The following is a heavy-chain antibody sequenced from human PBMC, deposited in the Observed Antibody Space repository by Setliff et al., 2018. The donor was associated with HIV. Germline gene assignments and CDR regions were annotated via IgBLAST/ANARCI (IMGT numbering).Heavy chain of an antibody. Sequence: SETLSLTCAVSGYSISSGYYWGWIRQPPGKGLEWIGSIYHSGSTHYNPSVKSRVTISVDTSKNQFSLKLRSVTAADTAVYYCARRPPYWGFDFWGQGTLVTVSS. D-gene: IGHD3-16*01. J-gene: IGHJ4*02. CDR2: IYHSGST. CDR3: ARRPPYWGFDF. V-gene: IGHV4-38-2*01. CDR1: GYSISSGYY.